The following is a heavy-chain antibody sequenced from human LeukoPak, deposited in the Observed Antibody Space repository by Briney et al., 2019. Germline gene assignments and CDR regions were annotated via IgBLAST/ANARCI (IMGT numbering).Heavy chain of an antibody. Sequence: PGGSLRLSCAASGFTFSSYAMHWVRQAPGKGLEWVAVISYDGSNKYYADSVKGRFTISRDNSKNTLYLQMNSLRAEDTAVYYCARDFVAVAGDEGYYFDYWGQGTLVTVSS. CDR1: GFTFSSYA. CDR2: ISYDGSNK. D-gene: IGHD6-19*01. V-gene: IGHV3-30-3*01. CDR3: ARDFVAVAGDEGYYFDY. J-gene: IGHJ4*02.